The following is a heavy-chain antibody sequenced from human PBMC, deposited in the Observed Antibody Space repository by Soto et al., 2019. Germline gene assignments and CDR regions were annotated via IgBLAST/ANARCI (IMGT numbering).Heavy chain of an antibody. V-gene: IGHV3-48*01. Sequence: PGGSLRLSCAASGFTFSSYSMNWVRQAPGKGLEWVSYISSSSSTIYYADSVKGRFTISRDNAKNSLYLQMNSLRAEDTAVYYCASRTGYSAWGQGTLVTVSS. D-gene: IGHD3-9*01. CDR3: ASRTGYSA. CDR1: GFTFSSYS. CDR2: ISSSSSTI. J-gene: IGHJ5*02.